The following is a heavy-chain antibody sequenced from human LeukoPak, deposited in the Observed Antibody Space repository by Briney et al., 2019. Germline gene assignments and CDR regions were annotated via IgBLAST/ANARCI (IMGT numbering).Heavy chain of an antibody. D-gene: IGHD2-2*01. V-gene: IGHV1-58*02. CDR3: ARTPPPHSYYYMDV. J-gene: IGHJ6*03. CDR1: GVTFTSSA. CDR2: IVVGSGNT. Sequence: SVKVSCKASGVTFTSSAMQWVRQARGQRLEWIGWIVVGSGNTNYAQKFQERVTITRDMSTSTAYMELSSLRSEDTAVYYCARTPPPHSYYYMDVWGKGTTVTVSS.